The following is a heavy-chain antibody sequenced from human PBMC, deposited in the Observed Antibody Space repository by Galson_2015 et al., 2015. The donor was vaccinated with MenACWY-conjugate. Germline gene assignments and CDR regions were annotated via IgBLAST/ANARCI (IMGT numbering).Heavy chain of an antibody. CDR2: LYDDGTS. D-gene: IGHD2-21*01. Sequence: SLRLSCAASGFSVTSHFMGWVRQAPGKGLEWVALLYDDGTSRYADSVKGRFTISRDTLRNSLSLQMHGLRAEDTAMYFCAKIVGHPVGPYFDSWGQGTLVLVSS. CDR3: AKIVGHPVGPYFDS. V-gene: IGHV3-53*01. CDR1: GFSVTSHF. J-gene: IGHJ4*02.